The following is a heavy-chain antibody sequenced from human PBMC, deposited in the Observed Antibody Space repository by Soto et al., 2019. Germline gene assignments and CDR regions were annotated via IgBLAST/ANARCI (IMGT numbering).Heavy chain of an antibody. CDR1: GYTFTRYD. D-gene: IGHD6-6*01. CDR3: ARRGLSSSSTFRYFYYGMDA. V-gene: IGHV1-8*01. CDR2: MNPNSGNT. Sequence: QVQLVQSGAEVKKPGASVKVSCKASGYTFTRYDFNWVRQATGQGLEWMGWMNPNSGNTGYAQKFQGRVTMTRNTSGSTAYMELSSLRSADTAVYYCARRGLSSSSTFRYFYYGMDAWGQGTTVTVSS. J-gene: IGHJ6*02.